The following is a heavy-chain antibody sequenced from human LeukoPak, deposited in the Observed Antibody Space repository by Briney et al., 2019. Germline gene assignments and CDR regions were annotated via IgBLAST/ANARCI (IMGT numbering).Heavy chain of an antibody. V-gene: IGHV4-34*01. Sequence: SETLSLTCAVYGGSFSGYYWSWLRQPPGKGLEWIGEINHSGSTNYNPTLKSRVTISVDTSKNQFSLKLSSVTAADTAVYYCARGPYCSSTSCYTRAYYFDYWGQGTLVTVSS. D-gene: IGHD2-2*02. CDR3: ARGPYCSSTSCYTRAYYFDY. CDR2: INHSGST. CDR1: GGSFSGYY. J-gene: IGHJ4*02.